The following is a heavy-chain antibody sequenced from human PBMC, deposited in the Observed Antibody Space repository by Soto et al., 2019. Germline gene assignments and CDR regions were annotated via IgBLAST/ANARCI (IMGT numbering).Heavy chain of an antibody. Sequence: GASVKVSCKASGFTFTSSAVQWVRQARGQRLEWIGWIVVGSGNTNYAQKFQERVAITRDMSTSTAYMELSSLRSEDTAVYYCAANSYYYDSSGYSLSQDYYYGMDVWG. CDR3: AANSYYYDSSGYSLSQDYYYGMDV. D-gene: IGHD3-22*01. CDR1: GFTFTSSA. CDR2: IVVGSGNT. V-gene: IGHV1-58*01. J-gene: IGHJ6*02.